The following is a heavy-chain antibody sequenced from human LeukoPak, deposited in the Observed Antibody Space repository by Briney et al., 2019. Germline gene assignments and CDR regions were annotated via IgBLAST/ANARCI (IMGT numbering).Heavy chain of an antibody. CDR3: ARPYYYDSRIDP. CDR2: TYYSGST. V-gene: IGHV4-30-4*01. Sequence: PSQALSLTCTVSGGSISSGDYYWSWIRQSPGKGLEWIGYTYYSGSTYYNPSLKSRVTISVDTSKNQFSLKLSSVTAADTAVYYCARPYYYDSRIDPWGQGTLVTVSS. J-gene: IGHJ5*02. D-gene: IGHD3-22*01. CDR1: GGSISSGDYY.